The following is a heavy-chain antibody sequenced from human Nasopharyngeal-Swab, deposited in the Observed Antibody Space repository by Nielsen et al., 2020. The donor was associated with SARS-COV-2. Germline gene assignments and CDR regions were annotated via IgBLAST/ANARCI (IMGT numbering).Heavy chain of an antibody. Sequence: GSLRLSCAVSGGSFSGYYWSWIRQPPGKGLEWIGEINHSGSTNYNPSLKSRVTISVDTSKNQFSLKLSSVTAADTAVYYCARAFSTDGAFDIWGQGTMVTVSS. J-gene: IGHJ3*02. CDR2: INHSGST. V-gene: IGHV4-34*01. CDR3: ARAFSTDGAFDI. D-gene: IGHD2/OR15-2a*01. CDR1: GGSFSGYY.